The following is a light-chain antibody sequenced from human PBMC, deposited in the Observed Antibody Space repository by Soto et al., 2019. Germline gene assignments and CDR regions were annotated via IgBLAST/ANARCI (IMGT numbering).Light chain of an antibody. Sequence: EVVMTQSPRSLPVTLGQPATISCRSSQILVSTDGYTYLDWFQQRHGQSPRRFIYRVSDRDSGVPERVSGTGSGTDFTLKISGVEDEDVGVYYCLRGPHWPHSFGQGTKLEI. V-gene: IGKV2-30*01. CDR1: QILVSTDGYTY. J-gene: IGKJ2*03. CDR2: RVS. CDR3: LRGPHWPHS.